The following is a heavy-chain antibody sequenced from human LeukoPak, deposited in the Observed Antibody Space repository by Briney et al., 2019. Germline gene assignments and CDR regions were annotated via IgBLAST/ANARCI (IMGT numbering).Heavy chain of an antibody. J-gene: IGHJ6*03. CDR1: GFTFSSYG. CDR3: AKDSALTWREPIRAYYYYYMDV. Sequence: QTGGSLRLSCAASGFTFSSYGMHWVRQAPGKGLEWVAFIRYDGSNKYYADSVKGRFTISRDNSKNTLYLQMNSLRAEDTAVYYCAKDSALTWREPIRAYYYYYMDVWGKGTTVTISS. V-gene: IGHV3-30*02. D-gene: IGHD1-14*01. CDR2: IRYDGSNK.